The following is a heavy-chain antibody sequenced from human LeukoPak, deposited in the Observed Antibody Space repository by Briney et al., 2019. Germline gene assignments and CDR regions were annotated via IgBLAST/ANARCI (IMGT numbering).Heavy chain of an antibody. V-gene: IGHV3-21*01. CDR2: ITTCGTYI. CDR1: GFTFSSYN. J-gene: IGHJ4*02. D-gene: IGHD1-26*01. CDR3: ARDGPEGSGSYLNY. Sequence: PGGSLRLSCAASGFTFSSYNMNWVRQAPGKGLEWVSCITTCGTYIYYADSVKGRFTIHRDNAKNSLNLQMNSLQAEDTAVYYCARDGPEGSGSYLNYWGQGTLVTVSS.